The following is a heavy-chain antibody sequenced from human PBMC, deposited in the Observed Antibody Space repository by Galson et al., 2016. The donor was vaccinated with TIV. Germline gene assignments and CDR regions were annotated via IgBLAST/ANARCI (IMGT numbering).Heavy chain of an antibody. Sequence: PALVTPTQTLTLTCTFSGFSLSTYGMSVGWIRQPPGKALEWLARIDWDDDKFYNSSLKTRLTISKDISRNQVALTMTNMDPVDTATYYCARAPISIFGLATSYYFDYWGQGTLVTVSS. J-gene: IGHJ4*02. D-gene: IGHD3-3*01. V-gene: IGHV2-70*17. CDR1: GFSLSTYGMS. CDR3: ARAPISIFGLATSYYFDY. CDR2: IDWDDDK.